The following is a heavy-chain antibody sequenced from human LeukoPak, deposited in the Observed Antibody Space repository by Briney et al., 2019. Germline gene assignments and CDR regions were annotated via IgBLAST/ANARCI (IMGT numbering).Heavy chain of an antibody. CDR3: ARHTILNYGDYPDAFDI. D-gene: IGHD4-17*01. J-gene: IGHJ3*02. CDR1: GYSFTSYW. Sequence: GESLKISCQGSGYSFTSYWISWVRQMPGKGLEWMGRIDPSDSYTNYSPSFQGHVTISADKSISTAYLQWSSLKASDTAMYYCARHTILNYGDYPDAFDIWGQGTMVTVSS. V-gene: IGHV5-10-1*01. CDR2: IDPSDSYT.